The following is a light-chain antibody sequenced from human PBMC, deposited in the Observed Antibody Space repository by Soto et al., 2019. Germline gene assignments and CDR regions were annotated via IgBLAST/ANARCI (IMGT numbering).Light chain of an antibody. V-gene: IGKV3-20*01. CDR3: KQYGSSPQT. Sequence: EIVLTQSPGTLSLSTGERATLSCRASQSVSSSYLAWYQQKPGQAPRLLIYGASSRATGIPDRFSGSGSGTDFTLTISRLEPEDFAVYYCKQYGSSPQTFGQGTKVDIK. J-gene: IGKJ1*01. CDR2: GAS. CDR1: QSVSSSY.